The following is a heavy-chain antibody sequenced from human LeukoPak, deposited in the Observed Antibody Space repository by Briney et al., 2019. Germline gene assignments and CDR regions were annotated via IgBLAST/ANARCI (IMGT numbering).Heavy chain of an antibody. V-gene: IGHV4-59*01. CDR1: GDSISNYY. D-gene: IGHD5-18*01. Sequence: PSETLSLTCTVSGDSISNYYWSWIRQPPGKGLEWIGYIYYSGSTNYNPSLKSRVTISVDRSKNQFSLKLSSVTAADTAVYYCARDPDTAMVTWGGGFDYWGQGTLVTVSS. J-gene: IGHJ4*02. CDR2: IYYSGST. CDR3: ARDPDTAMVTWGGGFDY.